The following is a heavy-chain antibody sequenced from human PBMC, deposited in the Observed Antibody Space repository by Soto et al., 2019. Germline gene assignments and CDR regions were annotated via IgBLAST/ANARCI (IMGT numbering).Heavy chain of an antibody. V-gene: IGHV1-69*13. Sequence: GASVKVSCKASGGTFSSYAISWVRQAPGQGLEWMGGIIPIFGTANYAQKFQGRVTITADESTSTAYMELSSLRSEDTAMYYCASGPRIVVVITTKYFQPWGQGTLVTVSS. CDR3: ASGPRIVVVITTKYFQP. CDR1: GGTFSSYA. D-gene: IGHD3-22*01. CDR2: IIPIFGTA. J-gene: IGHJ1*01.